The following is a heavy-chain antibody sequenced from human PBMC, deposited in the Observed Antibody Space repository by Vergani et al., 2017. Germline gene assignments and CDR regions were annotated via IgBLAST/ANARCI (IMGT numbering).Heavy chain of an antibody. CDR2: ISSSSSYI. V-gene: IGHV3-21*01. J-gene: IGHJ4*02. Sequence: EVQLVESGGGLVQPGGSLRLSCAASGFTFSSYSMNWVRQAPGKGLEWVSSISSSSSYIYYAASVKGRFTISRDNAKNSLYLQMNSLRAEDTAVYYCARDGTASSSSFLTHWGQGTLVTVSS. CDR1: GFTFSSYS. CDR3: ARDGTASSSSFLTH. D-gene: IGHD2-2*01.